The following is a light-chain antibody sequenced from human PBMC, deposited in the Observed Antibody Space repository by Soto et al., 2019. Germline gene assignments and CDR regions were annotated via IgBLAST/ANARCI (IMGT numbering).Light chain of an antibody. V-gene: IGKV3-20*01. J-gene: IGKJ1*01. CDR3: QQYGSSRWT. CDR2: AAS. CDR1: QGVSSTY. Sequence: PGERATLSCRASQGVSSTYLAWYQQKPGQAPRPLISAASSRATGTPDRFSGSGSGTDFTLTISRLEPEDFAVYYCQQYGSSRWTFGQGTKVDNQ.